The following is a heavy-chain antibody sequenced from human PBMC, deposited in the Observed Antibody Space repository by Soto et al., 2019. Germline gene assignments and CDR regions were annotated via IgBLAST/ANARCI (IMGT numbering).Heavy chain of an antibody. CDR3: ARGWGSPDP. Sequence: EVPLLESGGSLVQTDGSLRLSCLAYTFTLSSYGMIWVRQAPGKGLEWVSSISPSGGDTYYADSVKGRVTISRDNSINTLYLQMDSLRVEDTALYYCARGWGSPDPWGQGTLVTVSS. V-gene: IGHV3-23*01. D-gene: IGHD7-27*01. CDR1: TFTLSSYG. J-gene: IGHJ5*02. CDR2: ISPSGGDT.